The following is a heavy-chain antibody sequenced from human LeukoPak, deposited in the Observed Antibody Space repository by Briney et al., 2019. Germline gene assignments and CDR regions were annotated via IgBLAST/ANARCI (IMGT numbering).Heavy chain of an antibody. D-gene: IGHD2/OR15-2a*01. CDR2: ISYDGNDK. J-gene: IGHJ4*02. V-gene: IGHV3-30-3*01. Sequence: GGSLRLSCAASGFTFSNYAMHWVRQAPGKGLEWVAIISYDGNDKYYTDSVKGRFTISRDNSKNTVYLQMRNLRVEHTAVYYCAKVVAGNIDYYFDYWGQGILVAVSS. CDR3: AKVVAGNIDYYFDY. CDR1: GFTFSNYA.